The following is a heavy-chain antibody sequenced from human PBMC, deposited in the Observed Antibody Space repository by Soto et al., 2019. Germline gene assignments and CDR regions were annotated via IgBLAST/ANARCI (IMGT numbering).Heavy chain of an antibody. CDR2: VFHSGIT. Sequence: SETLSLTCTISGGSITSYYWSWIRQPQGKGLKWIGYVFHSGITGYNPSLKSRVTISVDASKNLFSLKLISVTAADTAVYYCARDQNGSPYFDYWGQGTLVTVSS. J-gene: IGHJ4*02. D-gene: IGHD1-26*01. CDR3: ARDQNGSPYFDY. V-gene: IGHV4-59*01. CDR1: GGSITSYY.